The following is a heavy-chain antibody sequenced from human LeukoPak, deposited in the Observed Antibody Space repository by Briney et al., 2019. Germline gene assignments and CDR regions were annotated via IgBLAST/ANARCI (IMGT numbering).Heavy chain of an antibody. CDR3: AKTWLATATTPPNY. Sequence: GGSLRLSCVASGFSFSSYAMSWVRQAPGKGLEWVSLISGGDYHTHYADSVKGRFTISRDNSKNTLYLQMNSLRAEDTAVYYCAKTWLATATTPPNYWGQGTLVTVSS. V-gene: IGHV3-23*01. CDR1: GFSFSSYA. D-gene: IGHD2-21*02. J-gene: IGHJ4*02. CDR2: ISGGDYHT.